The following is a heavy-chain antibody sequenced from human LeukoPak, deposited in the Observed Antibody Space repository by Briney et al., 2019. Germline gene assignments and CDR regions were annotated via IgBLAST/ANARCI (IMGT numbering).Heavy chain of an antibody. D-gene: IGHD5-18*01. CDR1: GGSFSSYY. Sequence: SETLSLTCTVSGGSFSSYYWSWIRQPAGKGLEWIGRIYSSGSTNYNPSLKSRVTMSVDTSKNQFYLSLSSVTAADTAVNYCARVTAGASFDYWGQGTLVTVSS. CDR2: IYSSGST. V-gene: IGHV4-4*07. CDR3: ARVTAGASFDY. J-gene: IGHJ4*02.